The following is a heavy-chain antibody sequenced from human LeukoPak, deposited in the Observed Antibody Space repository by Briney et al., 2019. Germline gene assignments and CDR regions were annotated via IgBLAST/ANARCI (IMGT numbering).Heavy chain of an antibody. J-gene: IGHJ3*02. CDR1: GYTFTSYD. V-gene: IGHV1-8*01. CDR2: MNPNSGNT. Sequence: ASVKVSCKASGYTFTSYDINWVRQATGQGLEWMGWMNPNSGNTGYAQKFQGRVTMTRNTSISTAYMELSGLRSEDTAVYYCARHSRGIAARRFDAFDIWGQGTMVTVSS. CDR3: ARHSRGIAARRFDAFDI. D-gene: IGHD6-6*01.